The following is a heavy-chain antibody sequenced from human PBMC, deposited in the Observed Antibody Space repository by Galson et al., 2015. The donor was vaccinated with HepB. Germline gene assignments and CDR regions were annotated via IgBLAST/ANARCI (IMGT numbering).Heavy chain of an antibody. CDR2: ISYDGSNK. CDR1: GFTFSHYA. J-gene: IGHJ4*02. D-gene: IGHD5-24*01. Sequence: SLRLSCAASGFTFSHYAMHWVRQAPGKGLEWVALISYDGSNKHFTDSVKGRFTISRDNSKNTLFLQMNSLRPEDTAVYYCARDREVIRRDGYPGDYWGQGTLVTVSS. CDR3: ARDREVIRRDGYPGDY. V-gene: IGHV3-30*04.